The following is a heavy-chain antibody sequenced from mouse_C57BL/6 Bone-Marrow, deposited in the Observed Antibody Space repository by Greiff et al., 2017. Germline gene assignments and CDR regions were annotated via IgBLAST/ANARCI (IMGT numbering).Heavy chain of an antibody. J-gene: IGHJ4*01. D-gene: IGHD2-4*01. V-gene: IGHV1-69*01. CDR2: IDPSDSYT. CDR1: GYTFTSYW. CDR3: ARSIYDYDERYYAMDY. Sequence: QVQLQQPGAELVMPGASVKLSCKASGYTFTSYWMHWVKQRPGQGLEWIGEIDPSDSYTNYNHTFKGQSTLSVDKSSSTAYMQISSLTSEDSAVYDCARSIYDYDERYYAMDYWGQGTSVTVSS.